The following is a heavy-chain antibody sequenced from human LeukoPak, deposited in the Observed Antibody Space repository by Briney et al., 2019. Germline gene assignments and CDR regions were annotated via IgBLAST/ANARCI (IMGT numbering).Heavy chain of an antibody. J-gene: IGHJ6*03. CDR2: INHSGST. D-gene: IGHD4-17*01. CDR1: GGSISSSTYY. CDR3: ARRSYGDFPYYYYYMDV. V-gene: IGHV4-39*07. Sequence: SETLSLTCTVSGGSISSSTYYWSWIRQPPGKGLEWIGEINHSGSTNYNPSLKSRVTISVDTSKNQFSLKLSSVTAADTAVYYCARRSYGDFPYYYYYMDVWGKGTTVTISS.